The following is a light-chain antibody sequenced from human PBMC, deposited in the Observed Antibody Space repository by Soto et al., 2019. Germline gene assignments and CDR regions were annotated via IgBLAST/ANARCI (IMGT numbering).Light chain of an antibody. CDR1: RSLFYTSNNKNY. CDR2: WAS. J-gene: IGKJ4*01. Sequence: IVMTQSPDSLVVSPGERATIKCKSSRSLFYTSNNKNYLAWYQQKPGQRPRLLVYWASTRASGVTDRFSGSGSGTDFTLTISDLQADDVAVYYCHQYFSAPQAFGGGTKVEI. CDR3: HQYFSAPQA. V-gene: IGKV4-1*01.